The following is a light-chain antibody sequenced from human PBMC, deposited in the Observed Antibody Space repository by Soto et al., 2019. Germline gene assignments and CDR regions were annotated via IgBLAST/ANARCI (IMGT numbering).Light chain of an antibody. V-gene: IGKV1-39*01. CDR3: HQHYSTHWT. CDR2: GAS. Sequence: IQLTQTPSSLSSSVGERVAITCRASQSISSYLAWYQQKPGQAPKLLIYGASSWHSGVPSKFSGSGSGTEFTLIISSLQPEDFASYYCHQHYSTHWTFGQGTKVDIK. J-gene: IGKJ1*01. CDR1: QSISSY.